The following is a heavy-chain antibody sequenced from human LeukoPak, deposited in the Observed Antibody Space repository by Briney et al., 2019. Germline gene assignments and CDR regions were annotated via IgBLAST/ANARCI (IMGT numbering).Heavy chain of an antibody. CDR2: IYPGDSDT. Sequence: GESLKISCQGSGYSFTSYWIGWVRQLPGKGLEWMGIIYPGDSDTRYSPSFQGQVTISADKSISTAYLQWSSLKASDTAMYYCARCKDYYGSGSYTSYYYGMDVWGQGTTVTVSS. CDR1: GYSFTSYW. J-gene: IGHJ6*02. D-gene: IGHD3-10*01. V-gene: IGHV5-51*01. CDR3: ARCKDYYGSGSYTSYYYGMDV.